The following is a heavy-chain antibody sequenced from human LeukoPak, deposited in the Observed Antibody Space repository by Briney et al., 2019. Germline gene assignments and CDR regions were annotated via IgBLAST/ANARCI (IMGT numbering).Heavy chain of an antibody. D-gene: IGHD3-10*01. CDR1: GATVNSNY. CDR3: ARDFSGY. J-gene: IGHJ4*01. V-gene: IGHV3-66*01. CDR2: IYSGGST. Sequence: GGSLRLSCVVSGATVNSNYMSWVRQAPGKGLEWVSVIYSGGSTYYADSVKGRFTISRDISKNTLYLQMNDLRAEDTAVYYYARDFSGYWGQGTLVTVSS.